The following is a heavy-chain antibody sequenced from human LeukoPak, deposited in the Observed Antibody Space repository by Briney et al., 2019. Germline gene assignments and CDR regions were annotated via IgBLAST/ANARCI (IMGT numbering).Heavy chain of an antibody. J-gene: IGHJ4*02. CDR3: ARSPAWLQLYYFDY. CDR1: GGTFSSYA. V-gene: IGHV1-69*05. Sequence: SVKVSCKASGGTFSSYAISWVRQAPGQGLEWMGGIIPIFGTANYAQKFQGRVTITTGESTSTAYMELSSLRSEDTAVYYCARSPAWLQLYYFDYWGQGTLVTVSS. CDR2: IIPIFGTA. D-gene: IGHD5-24*01.